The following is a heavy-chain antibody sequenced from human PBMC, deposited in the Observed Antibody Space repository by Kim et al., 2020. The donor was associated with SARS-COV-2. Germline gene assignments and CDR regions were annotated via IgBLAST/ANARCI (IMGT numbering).Heavy chain of an antibody. J-gene: IGHJ6*02. D-gene: IGHD3-3*01. CDR3: AKDRTYYDFWSGYISAGPYYCYGMDV. V-gene: IGHV3-30*18. Sequence: GGSLRLSCAASGFTFSSYGMHWVRQAPGKGLEWVAVISYDGSNKYYADSVKGRFTISRDNSKNTLYLQMNSLRAEDTAVYYCAKDRTYYDFWSGYISAGPYYCYGMDVWGQGTTVTVSS. CDR1: GFTFSSYG. CDR2: ISYDGSNK.